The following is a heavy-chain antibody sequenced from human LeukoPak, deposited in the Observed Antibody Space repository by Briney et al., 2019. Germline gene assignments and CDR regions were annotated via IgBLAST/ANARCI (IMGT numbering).Heavy chain of an antibody. Sequence: DSVKGRFTISRDNSKNTLYLQMNSLRAEDTAVYYCAKEGFDSWGQGTLVTVSS. CDR3: AKEGFDS. J-gene: IGHJ4*02. V-gene: IGHV3-23*01.